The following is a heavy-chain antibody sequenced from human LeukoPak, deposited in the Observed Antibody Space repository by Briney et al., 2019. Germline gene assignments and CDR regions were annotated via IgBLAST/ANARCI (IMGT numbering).Heavy chain of an antibody. Sequence: GGSLRLSCVVSGFTFTTHWMHWVRQVPGKGLVWVSRINIYDGDTYYAGSVRGRFTISRDTAENTMYLQMNSLWAEDTGVYYCARARDGSKNALDSWGQGTLVTVSS. CDR3: ARARDGSKNALDS. V-gene: IGHV3-74*01. CDR2: INIYDGDT. D-gene: IGHD5-24*01. CDR1: GFTFTTHW. J-gene: IGHJ4*02.